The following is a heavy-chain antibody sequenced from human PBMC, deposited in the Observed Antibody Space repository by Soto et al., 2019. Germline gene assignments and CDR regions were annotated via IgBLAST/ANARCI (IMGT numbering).Heavy chain of an antibody. CDR1: GGSVSSGSYY. CDR2: IYYSGST. J-gene: IGHJ5*02. CDR3: ARDSGYSNYMGWFDP. Sequence: QVQLQESGPGLVKPSETLSLTCTVSGGSVSSGSYYWSWIRQPPGKGLEWIGYIYYSGSTNYNPSPKSRVTISVDTSKNQFSLKLSSVTAADTAVYYCARDSGYSNYMGWFDPWGQGTLVTVSS. D-gene: IGHD4-4*01. V-gene: IGHV4-61*01.